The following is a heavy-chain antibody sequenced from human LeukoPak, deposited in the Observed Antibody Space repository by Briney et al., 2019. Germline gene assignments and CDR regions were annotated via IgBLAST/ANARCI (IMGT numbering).Heavy chain of an antibody. D-gene: IGHD5-24*01. CDR3: ARWGYRRPYGMDV. CDR2: ISGSGGST. CDR1: GFTFSSYA. J-gene: IGHJ6*02. V-gene: IGHV3-23*01. Sequence: GGSLRLSCAASGFTFSSYAMSWVRQAPGKGLEWVSAISGSGGSTYYADSVKGRFTISRDNSKNTLYLQMNSLRAEDTAVYYCARWGYRRPYGMDVWGQGTTVTVSS.